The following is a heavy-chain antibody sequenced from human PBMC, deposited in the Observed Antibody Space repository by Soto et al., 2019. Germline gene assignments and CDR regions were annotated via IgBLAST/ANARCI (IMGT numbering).Heavy chain of an antibody. CDR1: GYTFTSYD. CDR3: ARPPRSSSWYRDDYMDV. CDR2: MNPNSGNT. D-gene: IGHD6-13*01. V-gene: IGHV1-8*01. Sequence: QVQLVQSGAEVKKPGASVKVSCKASGYTFTSYDINWVRQATGQGLEWMGWMNPNSGNTGYAQKFQGRVTMTRNTSISTAYMELSSLRSEDTAVYYCARPPRSSSWYRDDYMDVWGKGTTVTVSS. J-gene: IGHJ6*03.